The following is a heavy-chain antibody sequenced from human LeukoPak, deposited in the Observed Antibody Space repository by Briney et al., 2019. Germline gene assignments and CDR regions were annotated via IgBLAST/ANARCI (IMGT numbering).Heavy chain of an antibody. J-gene: IGHJ4*02. Sequence: GGSLRLSCAASGYTFSNYAMSWVRQAPGKGLEWVSAISGSGGSTYYADSVKGRFTISRDNSKNTLYLQMNSLRAEDTALYYCASLDYFDSSDYGDYWGQGTLVTVSS. CDR2: ISGSGGST. CDR1: GYTFSNYA. CDR3: ASLDYFDSSDYGDY. D-gene: IGHD3-22*01. V-gene: IGHV3-23*01.